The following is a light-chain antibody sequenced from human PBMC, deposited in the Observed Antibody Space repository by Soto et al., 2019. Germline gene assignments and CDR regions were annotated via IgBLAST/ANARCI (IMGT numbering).Light chain of an antibody. CDR2: SAS. J-gene: IGKJ4*01. Sequence: DIQMTQSPSSVSASVGDRVIITCRASQGISSWVAWYQQKLGRAPKLLIYSASTLQSGVPSRFSGDGSGTDCKRTIGGLEPEDLATYYCQQANSFAPAFGGGTKVEVK. CDR3: QQANSFAPA. CDR1: QGISSW. V-gene: IGKV1-12*01.